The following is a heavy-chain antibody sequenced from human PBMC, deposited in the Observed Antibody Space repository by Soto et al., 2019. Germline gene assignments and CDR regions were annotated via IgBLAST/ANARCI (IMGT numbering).Heavy chain of an antibody. CDR2: IYYSGST. J-gene: IGHJ6*02. V-gene: IGHV4-39*01. CDR3: ARLNIGGYDFSGVV. CDR1: GGSISSSSYY. Sequence: SETLSLTCTVSGGSISSSSYYWGWIRQPPGKGLEWIGSIYYSGSTYYNPSLKSRVTISVDTSKNQFSLKLSSVTAADTAVYYCARLNIGGYDFSGVVWGQGTTVTVSS. D-gene: IGHD3-3*01.